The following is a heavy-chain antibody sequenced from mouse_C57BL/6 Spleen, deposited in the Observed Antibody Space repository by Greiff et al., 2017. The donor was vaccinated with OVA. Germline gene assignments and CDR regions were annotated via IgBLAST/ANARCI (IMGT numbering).Heavy chain of an antibody. CDR2: IDPETGGP. V-gene: IGHV1-15*01. J-gene: IGHJ2*01. Sequence: QVQLQQSGAELVRPGASVTLSCKASGYTFTDYEMHWVKQTPVHGLEWIGAIDPETGGPAYNQKFKGKAILTADKSSSTAYMELRSLTSEDSAVYYCTRWGYDYDGRAYWGQGTTLTVSS. CDR3: TRWGYDYDGRAY. CDR1: GYTFTDYE. D-gene: IGHD2-4*01.